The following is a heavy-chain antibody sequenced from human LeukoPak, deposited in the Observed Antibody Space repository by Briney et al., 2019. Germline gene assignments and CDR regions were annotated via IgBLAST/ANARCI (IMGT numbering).Heavy chain of an antibody. V-gene: IGHV1-69*13. CDR1: GGTFSSYA. CDR2: IIPIFGTA. Sequence: ASVKVSCKASGGTFSSYAISWVRQAPGQGLEWMGGIIPIFGTANYAQKFQGRVTITADESTSTAYMGLSSLRSEDTAVYYCARESVVVVAAMGASMDVWGQGTTVTVSS. J-gene: IGHJ6*02. D-gene: IGHD2-15*01. CDR3: ARESVVVVAAMGASMDV.